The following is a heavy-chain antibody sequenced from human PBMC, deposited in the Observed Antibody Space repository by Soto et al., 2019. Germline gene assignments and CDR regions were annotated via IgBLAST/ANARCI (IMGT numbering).Heavy chain of an antibody. D-gene: IGHD1-1*01. V-gene: IGHV1-69*02. CDR2: IIPILGIA. CDR3: PRVGVADNWNDGY. CDR1: GGTFSSYT. J-gene: IGHJ4*02. Sequence: QVQLVQSGAEVKKPGSSVKVSCKASGGTFSSYTISWVRQAPGQGLEWMGRIIPILGIANYAQKFQGRVTITADKSTSTAYMELSSLRSEDTAVYYCPRVGVADNWNDGYWGQGTLVTVSS.